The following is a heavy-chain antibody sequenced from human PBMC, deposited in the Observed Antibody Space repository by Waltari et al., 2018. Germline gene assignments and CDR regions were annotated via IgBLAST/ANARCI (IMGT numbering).Heavy chain of an antibody. CDR1: GGTFSNYS. CDR2: FLPKLGRA. Sequence: QVHLAQSGAEVRKPGSSVKVSCKASGGTFSNYSISWVRQAPGQGLDWMGRFLPKLGRAKYSQEFQDRVTITADTSATTGYLELTRLTYEDTAVYFCASNQGAKFTGDLDDCWGLGTLVTVAS. V-gene: IGHV1-69*04. J-gene: IGHJ4*02. CDR3: ASNQGAKFTGDLDDC. D-gene: IGHD1-1*01.